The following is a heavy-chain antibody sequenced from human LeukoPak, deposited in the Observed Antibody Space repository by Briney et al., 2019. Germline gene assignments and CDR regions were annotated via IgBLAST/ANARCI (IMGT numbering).Heavy chain of an antibody. CDR3: ARSGFSDTFPLDF. Sequence: ASVKVSCRTSGYTFTNYDINWVRQATGQGLEWMGWMNPDSANTGYAQKFQGRVTMTRDTSINTAYMELTSLTSEDTAIYYCARSGFSDTFPLDFWGQGTLITVSS. J-gene: IGHJ4*02. D-gene: IGHD2/OR15-2a*01. V-gene: IGHV1-8*01. CDR2: MNPDSANT. CDR1: GYTFTNYD.